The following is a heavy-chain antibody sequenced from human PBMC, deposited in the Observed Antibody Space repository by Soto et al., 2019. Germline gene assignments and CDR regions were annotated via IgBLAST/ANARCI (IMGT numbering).Heavy chain of an antibody. CDR3: ARSATGSAVAGSDDIHYFDY. Sequence: NLPETLSLTCTVSGGSISSYYWSWIRQPPGKGLEWIGYIYYSGSTNYNPSLKSRVTISVDTSKNQFSLKLSSVTAADTAVYYCARSATGSAVAGSDDIHYFDYWGQGTLVTVSS. D-gene: IGHD6-19*01. CDR1: GGSISSYY. V-gene: IGHV4-59*01. CDR2: IYYSGST. J-gene: IGHJ4*02.